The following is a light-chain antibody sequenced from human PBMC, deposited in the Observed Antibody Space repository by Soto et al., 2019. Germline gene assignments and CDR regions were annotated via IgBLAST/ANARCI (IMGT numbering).Light chain of an antibody. CDR2: EGS. Sequence: QSVLTQPASVSGSPGQSITISCTGTSSDVGSYNLVSWYQQHPGKAPKLMSYEGSKRPSGVSNRVSGSKSGNTASLTISGLQAEDEADYYCCSYASSSTSYVFGTGTKVTVL. CDR3: CSYASSSTSYV. CDR1: SSDVGSYNL. V-gene: IGLV2-23*01. J-gene: IGLJ1*01.